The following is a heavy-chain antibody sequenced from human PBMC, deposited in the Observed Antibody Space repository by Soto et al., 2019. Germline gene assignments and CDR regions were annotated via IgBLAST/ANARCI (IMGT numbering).Heavy chain of an antibody. D-gene: IGHD2-2*01. Sequence: GASVKVSCKASGYTFTSYAMHWVRQAPGQGLEWMGGIIPIFGTANYAQKFQGRVTITADESTSTAYMELSSLRSEDTAVYYCASPRRGVLVPAAIYYYGMDVWGQGTTVTVSS. J-gene: IGHJ6*02. CDR1: GYTFTSYA. V-gene: IGHV1-69*13. CDR2: IIPIFGTA. CDR3: ASPRRGVLVPAAIYYYGMDV.